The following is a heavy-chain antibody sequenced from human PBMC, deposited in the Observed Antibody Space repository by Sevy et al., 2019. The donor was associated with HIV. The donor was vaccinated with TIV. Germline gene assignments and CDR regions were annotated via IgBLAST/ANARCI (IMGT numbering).Heavy chain of an antibody. CDR1: GGSISSGNYY. Sequence: SETLSLTCTVSGGSISSGNYYWSWIRQPPGMGLEWIGYIYYSGSTYYNPSLKSRVTISVDTSKNQFSLKLSSVTAADTALYYCARGFQYAFWSGSDLSGPAGMVVWGQGTTVTVSS. D-gene: IGHD3-3*01. CDR2: IYYSGST. CDR3: ARGFQYAFWSGSDLSGPAGMVV. V-gene: IGHV4-30-4*01. J-gene: IGHJ6*02.